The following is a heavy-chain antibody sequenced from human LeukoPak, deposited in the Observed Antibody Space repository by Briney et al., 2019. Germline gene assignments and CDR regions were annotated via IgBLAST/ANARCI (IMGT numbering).Heavy chain of an antibody. CDR2: IYYSGST. J-gene: IGHJ3*02. V-gene: IGHV4-59*08. CDR3: ARHLSYYDIPDAFDI. CDR1: GGSISNYY. D-gene: IGHD3-9*01. Sequence: SETLSLTCTVSGGSISNYYWTWIRQPAGKGLEWIGYIYYSGSTNYNPSLKSRVTISVDTSKNQFSLKLSSVTAADTAVYYCARHLSYYDIPDAFDIWGQGTMVTVSS.